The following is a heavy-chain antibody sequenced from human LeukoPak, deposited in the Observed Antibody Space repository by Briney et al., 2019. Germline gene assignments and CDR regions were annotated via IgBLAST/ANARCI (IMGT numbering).Heavy chain of an antibody. CDR2: INHSGST. D-gene: IGHD1-26*01. Sequence: SETLSLTCAVYGGSFSGYYWSWIRQPPGGGLEWIGEINHSGSTNYNPSLKSRVTISVDTSKNQFSLKLSSVTAADTAVYYCARKLRSGSYYLGAWGYFDYWSQGTLVTVSS. CDR1: GGSFSGYY. CDR3: ARKLRSGSYYLGAWGYFDY. J-gene: IGHJ4*02. V-gene: IGHV4-34*01.